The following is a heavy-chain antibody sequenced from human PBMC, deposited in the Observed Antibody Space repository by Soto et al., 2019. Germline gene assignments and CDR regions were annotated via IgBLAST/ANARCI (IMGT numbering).Heavy chain of an antibody. D-gene: IGHD3-3*01. CDR3: ARGKYYDFWSGYQNWFDP. J-gene: IGHJ5*02. CDR2: INHSGST. V-gene: IGHV4-34*01. CDR1: GGSFSGYY. Sequence: ETLSLTCAVYGGSFSGYYWSWIRQPPGKGLEWIGEINHSGSTNYNPSLKSRVTISVDTSKNQFSLKLSSVTAADTAVYYCARGKYYDFWSGYQNWFDPWGQGTLVTVSS.